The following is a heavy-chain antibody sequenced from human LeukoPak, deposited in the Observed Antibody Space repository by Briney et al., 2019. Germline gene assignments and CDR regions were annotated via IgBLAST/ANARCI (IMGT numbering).Heavy chain of an antibody. V-gene: IGHV3-23*01. D-gene: IGHD3-10*01. J-gene: IGHJ4*02. Sequence: GGSLRLSCAASGFTFSNYAMSWVRQAPGKGLEWVSAISGSASSTYHADSVKGRFTISRDNSKNTLYLQMNSLRADDTAVYYCTKGRGIWGQGTLVTVSS. CDR2: ISGSASST. CDR3: TKGRGI. CDR1: GFTFSNYA.